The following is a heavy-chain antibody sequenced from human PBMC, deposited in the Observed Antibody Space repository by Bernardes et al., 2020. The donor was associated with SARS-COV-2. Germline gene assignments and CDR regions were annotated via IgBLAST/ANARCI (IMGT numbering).Heavy chain of an antibody. CDR1: GFTFSSYA. D-gene: IGHD6-19*01. V-gene: IGHV3-23*01. CDR2: ITGSDGTT. Sequence: GSLRLSCATSGFTFSSYAMTWVRQAPGKGLEWVSAITGSDGTTYYADSVKGRFTISRDNSKNTLYLQMNSLRAEDTAVYYCAKERRYNSAWYPIQFDYWGQGTLVTVSS. J-gene: IGHJ4*02. CDR3: AKERRYNSAWYPIQFDY.